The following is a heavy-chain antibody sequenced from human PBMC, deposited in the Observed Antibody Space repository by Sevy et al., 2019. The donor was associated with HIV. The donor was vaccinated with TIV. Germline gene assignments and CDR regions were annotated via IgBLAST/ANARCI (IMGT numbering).Heavy chain of an antibody. J-gene: IGHJ4*02. Sequence: GGSLRLSCAASGFTFSNYEMNWVRQAPGKRLEWVSCISSSGTTISYADSVRGRFTISRDNAKNSLYLQMNSLRAEDTAVYYCARAGGAYNPELGYSGQGTLVTVSS. D-gene: IGHD1-1*01. CDR2: ISSSGTTI. V-gene: IGHV3-48*03. CDR3: ARAGGAYNPELGY. CDR1: GFTFSNYE.